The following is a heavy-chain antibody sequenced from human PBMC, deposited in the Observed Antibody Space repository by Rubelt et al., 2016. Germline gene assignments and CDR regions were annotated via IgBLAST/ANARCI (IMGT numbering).Heavy chain of an antibody. D-gene: IGHD6-19*01. J-gene: IGHJ6*02. Sequence: QVQLQESGPGLVKPSETLSLTCTVSGGSISSYYWSWIRQPPGKGLEWIGYIYYSGSTNYNPSLKSRVTISVDTSKNQVSLKLSAVTAAGTAVYYCARGLHSNSGLYWSYGMDVWGQGTTVTVSS. CDR3: ARGLHSNSGLYWSYGMDV. CDR2: IYYSGST. V-gene: IGHV4-59*01. CDR1: GGSISSYY.